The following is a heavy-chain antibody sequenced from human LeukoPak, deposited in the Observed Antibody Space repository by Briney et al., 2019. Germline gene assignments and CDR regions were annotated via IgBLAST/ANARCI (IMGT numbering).Heavy chain of an antibody. CDR3: AKDIAVASKNGY. Sequence: QAGGSLRLSCAASGFTFSSYAMSWVRQAPGKGLEWVSAISGSGGSTYYADSVKGRFTISRDNSKNTLYLQMNSLRAEDMAVYYCAKDIAVASKNGYWGQGTLVTVSS. V-gene: IGHV3-23*01. D-gene: IGHD6-19*01. CDR2: ISGSGGST. J-gene: IGHJ4*02. CDR1: GFTFSSYA.